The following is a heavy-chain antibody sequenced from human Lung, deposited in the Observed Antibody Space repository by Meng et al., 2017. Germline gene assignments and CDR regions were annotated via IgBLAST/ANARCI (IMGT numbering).Heavy chain of an antibody. D-gene: IGHD1-1*01. CDR1: GFTFTDHW. CDR2: INRDGTKP. CDR3: TNDRLNH. J-gene: IGHJ1*01. V-gene: IGHV3-74*01. Sequence: EVKLVESGGGLVPPGGSMRFSCAASGFTFTDHWMHWVRQGPGKGLVWVSRINRDGTKPTYADSVKGRFTISRDNAKNTLYLQMNNLRAEDTAFYYCTNDRLNHWGQGALVTVSS.